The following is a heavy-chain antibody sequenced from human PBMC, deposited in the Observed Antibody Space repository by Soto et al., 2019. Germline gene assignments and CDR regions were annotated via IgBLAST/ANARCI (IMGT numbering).Heavy chain of an antibody. Sequence: GGSLILSCVASGFTFSHYTLNWVRRAPGKGLEWVSTISDRPTGHTHYAESVRGRFTISRDDSRDTVFLQMDSLRAEDTAVYYCTTRMTAHFDYWGQGVLVTVSS. CDR1: GFTFSHYT. J-gene: IGHJ4*02. D-gene: IGHD2-21*02. CDR3: TTRMTAHFDY. V-gene: IGHV3-23*01. CDR2: ISDRPTGHT.